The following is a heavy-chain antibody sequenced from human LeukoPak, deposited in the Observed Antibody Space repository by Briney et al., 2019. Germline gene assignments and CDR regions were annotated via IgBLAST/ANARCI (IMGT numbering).Heavy chain of an antibody. CDR1: GGSFSGYY. CDR3: ATAITYCSSTSCYVWFDP. Sequence: SETLSLTCAVYGGSFSGYYWSWIRQPPGKGLEWIGEINHSGSTNYNPSLKNRVTISVDTSKNQFSLKLSSVTAADTAVYYCATAITYCSSTSCYVWFDPWGQGTLVTVSS. D-gene: IGHD2-2*01. J-gene: IGHJ5*02. CDR2: INHSGST. V-gene: IGHV4-34*01.